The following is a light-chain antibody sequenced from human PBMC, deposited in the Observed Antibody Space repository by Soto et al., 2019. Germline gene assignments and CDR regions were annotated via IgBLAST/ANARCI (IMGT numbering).Light chain of an antibody. CDR2: DVP. CDR1: SSDIGGYNY. Sequence: QSALTQPASVSGSPGQSITISCTGSSSDIGGYNYVSWYQQHPGKAPKLIIYDVPYRPSVLSYRFSASKSGSTASLTISGLQPEDEVDYYCSSYSGSTTHILFGGGTKLTVL. CDR3: SSYSGSTTHIL. J-gene: IGLJ2*01. V-gene: IGLV2-14*01.